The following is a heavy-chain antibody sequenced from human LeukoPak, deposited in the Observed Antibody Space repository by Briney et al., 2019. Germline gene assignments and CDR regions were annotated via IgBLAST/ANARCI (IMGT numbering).Heavy chain of an antibody. V-gene: IGHV3-23*01. CDR1: GFTFSSYG. Sequence: GGTLRLSCAASGFTFSSYGMSWVRQAPGKGLEWVSAISGSGGSTYYADSVKGRFTISRDNSKNTLYLQMNSLRAEDTAVYYCAKDHPIVGASRIFDYWGQGTLATVSS. CDR2: ISGSGGST. CDR3: AKDHPIVGASRIFDY. J-gene: IGHJ4*02. D-gene: IGHD1-26*01.